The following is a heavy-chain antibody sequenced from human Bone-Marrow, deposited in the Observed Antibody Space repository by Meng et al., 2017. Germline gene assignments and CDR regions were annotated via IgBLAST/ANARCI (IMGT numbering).Heavy chain of an antibody. Sequence: SETLSLTCAVSGYSISSGYYWGWIRQPPGKGLDWIGSIYHSGSTYYNPSLKSRVTISVDTSKNQFSLKLSSVTAADTAVYYCARDTDSYGSRRPSYGMDVWGQGTTVTVSS. CDR3: ARDTDSYGSRRPSYGMDV. V-gene: IGHV4-38-2*01. D-gene: IGHD5-18*01. J-gene: IGHJ6*02. CDR2: IYHSGST. CDR1: GYSISSGYY.